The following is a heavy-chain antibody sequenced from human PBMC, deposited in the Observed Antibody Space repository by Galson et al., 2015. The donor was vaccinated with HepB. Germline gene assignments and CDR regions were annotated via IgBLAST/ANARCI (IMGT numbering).Heavy chain of an antibody. V-gene: IGHV3-30*04. J-gene: IGHJ4*02. CDR1: GFTFSSYA. CDR2: ISYDGSNK. CDR3: ARGGSSWLYYYDSSGSPFDY. Sequence: SLRLSCAASGFTFSSYAMHWVRQAPGKGLEWVAVISYDGSNKYYADSVKGRFTISRDNSKNTLYLQMNSLRAEDTAVYYCARGGSSWLYYYDSSGSPFDYWGQGTLVTVSS. D-gene: IGHD3-22*01.